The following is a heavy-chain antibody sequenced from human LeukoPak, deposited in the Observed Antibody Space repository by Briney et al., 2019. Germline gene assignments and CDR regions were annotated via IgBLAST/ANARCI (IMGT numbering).Heavy chain of an antibody. CDR1: GYTFTGYY. J-gene: IGHJ4*02. V-gene: IGHV1-2*04. CDR2: INPNSGGT. CDR3: ARAPNDYSSTSCYRGYYFDY. D-gene: IGHD2-2*01. Sequence: ASVKVSCKASGYTFTGYYMHWVRQAPGQGLEWMGWINPNSGGTNYAQKFQGWVTMTRDTSISTAYMELSRLKSDDTAVYYCARAPNDYSSTSCYRGYYFDYWGQGTLVTVSS.